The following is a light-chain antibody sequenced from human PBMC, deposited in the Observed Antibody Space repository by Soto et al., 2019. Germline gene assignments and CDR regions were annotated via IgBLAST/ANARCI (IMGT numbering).Light chain of an antibody. CDR3: QQSYSVPLT. J-gene: IGKJ4*01. V-gene: IGKV1-39*01. CDR2: GAS. Sequence: DIQMTQSPSSLSASVGDRVTITCRASQSISTSLNWYQHKPGKAPKVLIFGASGLQSGVPSRFSGSGSGTDFTLTISSLQPEDFATYYCQQSYSVPLTFGGGTKVEIK. CDR1: QSISTS.